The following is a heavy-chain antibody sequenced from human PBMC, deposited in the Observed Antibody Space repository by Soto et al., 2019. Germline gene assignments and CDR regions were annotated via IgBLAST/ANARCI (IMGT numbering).Heavy chain of an antibody. D-gene: IGHD2-15*01. J-gene: IGHJ3*01. CDR3: VRQDPITVVENDAFDL. Sequence: EVQLVESGGGLVQPGGSLKLSCAASGFTFSVAAMHWVRQASGKGLEWVGRIRSKSNSYATEYAASVKGRFTISRDXXRXXAYRQMTSLKTEDTAVYYCVRQDPITVVENDAFDLWGQGTVVTVSS. CDR1: GFTFSVAA. CDR2: IRSKSNSYAT. V-gene: IGHV3-73*01.